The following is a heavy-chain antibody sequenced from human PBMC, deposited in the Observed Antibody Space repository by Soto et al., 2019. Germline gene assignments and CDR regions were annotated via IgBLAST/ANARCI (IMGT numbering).Heavy chain of an antibody. CDR3: AKRRGDGYFDL. CDR2: IGGTSGST. Sequence: EVQLLESGGGLVQPGGSLRLSCAASGFTFSNFAMAWVRRAPGKGLEWVSAIGGTSGSTYYADSVKGRFTISRDNSKNTRSLQMNSLRVEDTDVYYCAKRRGDGYFDLWGRGTLVTVSS. CDR1: GFTFSNFA. D-gene: IGHD7-27*01. V-gene: IGHV3-23*01. J-gene: IGHJ2*01.